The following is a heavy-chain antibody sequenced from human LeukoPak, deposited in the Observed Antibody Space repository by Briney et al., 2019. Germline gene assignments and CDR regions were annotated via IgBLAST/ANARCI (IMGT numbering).Heavy chain of an antibody. V-gene: IGHV4-34*01. CDR3: ARGFKNTNGGTYGSGSYYNSKTNYFDY. D-gene: IGHD3-10*01. Sequence: SETLSLTCAVYGGSFSGYYWSWIRQPPGKGLEWIGEINHSGSTNYNPSLKSRVTISVDTSKNQFSLKLSSVTAADTAVYYCARGFKNTNGGTYGSGSYYNSKTNYFDYWGQGTLVTVSS. J-gene: IGHJ4*02. CDR1: GGSFSGYY. CDR2: INHSGST.